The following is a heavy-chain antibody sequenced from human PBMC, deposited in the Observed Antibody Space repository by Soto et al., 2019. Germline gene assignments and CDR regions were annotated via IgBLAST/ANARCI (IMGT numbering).Heavy chain of an antibody. CDR1: CGTSITVGYC. CDR3: ARVTYSSSWYRSFDY. Sequence: ILCLTSTVVCGTSITVGYCWSWISQHPGKGLEWIGYIYYSGSTYYNPSLKSRVTISVDTSKNQFSLKLSSVTAADTAVYYCARVTYSSSWYRSFDYWGQGTLVTVSS. D-gene: IGHD6-13*01. V-gene: IGHV4-31*03. CDR2: IYYSGST. J-gene: IGHJ4*02.